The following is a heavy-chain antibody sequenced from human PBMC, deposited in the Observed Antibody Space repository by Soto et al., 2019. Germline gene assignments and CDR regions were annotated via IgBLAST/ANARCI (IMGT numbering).Heavy chain of an antibody. J-gene: IGHJ4*02. Sequence: SGPTLVNPTQTLTLTCTFSGFSLSTSGMCVSWIRQPPGKALEWLARIDWDDDKYYSTSLKTRLTISKDTSKNQVVLTMTNMDPVDTATYYCARIQYSGYDYYFDYWSQGTLVTVSS. V-gene: IGHV2-70*11. D-gene: IGHD5-12*01. CDR2: IDWDDDK. CDR1: GFSLSTSGMC. CDR3: ARIQYSGYDYYFDY.